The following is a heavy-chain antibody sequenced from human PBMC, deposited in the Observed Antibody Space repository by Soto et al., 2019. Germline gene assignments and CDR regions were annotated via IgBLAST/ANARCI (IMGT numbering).Heavy chain of an antibody. Sequence: QVQLVESGGGVVQRGESLRLGCAASGFTFSTYSMNWVRQSPGKGLEWVAVISYDGNRIYYADSVKVRFTISRDNAKNTMFLQMSGLRPEDTAIYYCARGLVVTAKGWFDLWGQGTQVTVSS. CDR2: ISYDGNRI. D-gene: IGHD2-21*02. CDR1: GFTFSTYS. V-gene: IGHV3-30-3*02. J-gene: IGHJ5*02. CDR3: ARGLVVTAKGWFDL.